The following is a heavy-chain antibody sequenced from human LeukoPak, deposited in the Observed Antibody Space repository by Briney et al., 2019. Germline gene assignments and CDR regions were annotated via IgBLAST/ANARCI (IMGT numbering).Heavy chain of an antibody. V-gene: IGHV3-48*04. CDR3: ARDRLFYGSGSYLH. CDR1: GFTFSSYS. CDR2: ISSSSSTI. D-gene: IGHD3-10*01. J-gene: IGHJ4*02. Sequence: GGSLRLSCAASGFTFSSYSMNWVRQAPGKGLEWVSYISSSSSTIYYADSVKGRFTISRDNAKNSLYLQMNSLRAEDTAVYYCARDRLFYGSGSYLHWGQGTLVTVSS.